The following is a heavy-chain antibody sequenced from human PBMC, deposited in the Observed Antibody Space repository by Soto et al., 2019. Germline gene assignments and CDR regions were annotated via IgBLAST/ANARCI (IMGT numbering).Heavy chain of an antibody. Sequence: KVSCKASGGTFSSYAISWVRQAPGQGLEWMGGIIPIFGTANYAQKFQGRVTITADKSTSTAYMELSSLRSEDTAVYYCARVEYSSSSGVPFDPWGQGTLVTVSS. CDR2: IIPIFGTA. D-gene: IGHD6-6*01. CDR1: GGTFSSYA. J-gene: IGHJ5*02. CDR3: ARVEYSSSSGVPFDP. V-gene: IGHV1-69*06.